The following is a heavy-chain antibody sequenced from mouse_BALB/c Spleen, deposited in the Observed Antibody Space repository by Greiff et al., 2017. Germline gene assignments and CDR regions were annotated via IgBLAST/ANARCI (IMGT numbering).Heavy chain of an antibody. Sequence: VHVKQSGAELVKPGASVKLSRTASGFNIKDTYIHWVKQRPEQGLEWIGRIDPANGNTKYDPRFQGKATITADTSSNTAYLQLSSLTSEDTAVYYCARTLSYGSYYYAMDYWGQGTSVTVSS. CDR3: ARTLSYGSYYYAMDY. D-gene: IGHD1-2*01. J-gene: IGHJ4*01. V-gene: IGHV14-3*02. CDR2: IDPANGNT. CDR1: GFNIKDTY.